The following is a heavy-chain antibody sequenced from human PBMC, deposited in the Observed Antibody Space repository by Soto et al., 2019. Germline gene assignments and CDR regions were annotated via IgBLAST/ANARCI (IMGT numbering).Heavy chain of an antibody. V-gene: IGHV1-69*01. CDR3: ARTSSDIVVVPAAKHYNWFDP. CDR2: IIPIFGTA. J-gene: IGHJ5*02. CDR1: GGTFSSYA. Sequence: QVQLVQSGAEVKKPGSSVKVSCKASGGTFSSYAISWVRQAPGQGLEWMGGIIPIFGTANYAQKFQGRVTITADESTSTAYMELSSLRSEDTAVYYCARTSSDIVVVPAAKHYNWFDPWGRGTLVTVSS. D-gene: IGHD2-2*01.